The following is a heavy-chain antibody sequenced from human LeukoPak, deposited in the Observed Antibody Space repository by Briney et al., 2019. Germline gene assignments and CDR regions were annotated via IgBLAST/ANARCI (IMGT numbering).Heavy chain of an antibody. CDR3: ARDWYCSGGSCYNFFDS. J-gene: IGHJ4*02. Sequence: ASVKVSCKSSGYTFTSYGISWVRQAPGQGLEWMGWISTYNGDTNYAQNLQGRVTLTTDTSTSTAYMELRSLRSDDTAVFYCARDWYCSGGSCYNFFDSWGQGTLVTVSS. CDR2: ISTYNGDT. V-gene: IGHV1-18*01. D-gene: IGHD2-15*01. CDR1: GYTFTSYG.